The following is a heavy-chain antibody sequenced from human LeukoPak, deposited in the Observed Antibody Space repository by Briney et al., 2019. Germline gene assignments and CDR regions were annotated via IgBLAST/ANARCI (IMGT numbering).Heavy chain of an antibody. CDR1: GGSFSGYY. CDR3: ARRSSNIAVASRKFDP. CDR2: INHNGST. V-gene: IGHV4-34*01. J-gene: IGHJ5*02. D-gene: IGHD6-19*01. Sequence: SETLSLTCAVYGGSFSGYYWSWIRQPPGKGLEWIGEINHNGSTNYNPSLKSRVTISVDTSKNQFSLKLSSVTAADTAVYYCARRSSNIAVASRKFDPWGQGTLVTVSS.